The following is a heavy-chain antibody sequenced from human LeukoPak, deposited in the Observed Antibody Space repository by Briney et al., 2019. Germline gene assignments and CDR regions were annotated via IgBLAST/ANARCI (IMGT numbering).Heavy chain of an antibody. D-gene: IGHD3-3*01. CDR2: ISYDGSNK. CDR1: GFTFSSYA. V-gene: IGHV3-30-3*02. J-gene: IGHJ3*02. Sequence: GRSLRLSCAASGFTFSSYAMHWVRQAPGKGLEWVAVISYDGSNKYYADSMKGRFTISRDNSKNTLYLQMNSLRAEDTAVYYCAKMRPLRFLEWLLGAFDIWGQGTMVTVSS. CDR3: AKMRPLRFLEWLLGAFDI.